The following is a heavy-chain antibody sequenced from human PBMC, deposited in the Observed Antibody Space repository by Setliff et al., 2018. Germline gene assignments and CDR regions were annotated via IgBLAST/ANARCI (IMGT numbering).Heavy chain of an antibody. J-gene: IGHJ4*02. V-gene: IGHV3-48*01. D-gene: IGHD1-26*01. CDR1: GFTFSDYS. CDR2: ISSTESTM. CDR3: ARDRGSYRTDYFAN. Sequence: PGGSLRLSCAASGFTFSDYSLNWVRQAPGKGLEWVSYISSTESTMYYADSVKGRFTISRDNAKNSLYLQMNSLRAEDTAVYYCARDRGSYRTDYFANWGQGILVTVSS.